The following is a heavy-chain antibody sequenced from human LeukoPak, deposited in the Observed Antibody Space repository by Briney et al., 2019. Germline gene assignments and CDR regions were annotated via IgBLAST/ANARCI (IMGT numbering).Heavy chain of an antibody. J-gene: IGHJ4*02. CDR3: ARVRTTDTLTGYKQELDY. Sequence: GGSLRLSCAASGFTFSDYEMNGVGQAPEKGLEWVSYISAGAGVIFYADSVKGRFSITRDNAKNALFLQMNSLRAEDTAVYYCARVRTTDTLTGYKQELDYWGRGTLVTVSS. CDR1: GFTFSDYE. D-gene: IGHD3-9*01. V-gene: IGHV3-48*03. CDR2: ISAGAGVI.